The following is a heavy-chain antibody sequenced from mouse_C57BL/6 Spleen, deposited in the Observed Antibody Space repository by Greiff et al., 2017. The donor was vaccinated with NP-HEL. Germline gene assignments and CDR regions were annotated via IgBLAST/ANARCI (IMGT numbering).Heavy chain of an antibody. Sequence: VQLQQSGPELVKPGASVKISCKASGYAFSSSWMNWVKQRPGKGLEWIGRIYPGDGDTNYNGKFKGKATLTADKSSSTAYMQRSSLTSEDSAVYFCVPDYYGSSYDFDYWGQGTTLTVSS. CDR2: IYPGDGDT. CDR1: GYAFSSSW. V-gene: IGHV1-82*01. D-gene: IGHD1-1*01. CDR3: VPDYYGSSYDFDY. J-gene: IGHJ2*01.